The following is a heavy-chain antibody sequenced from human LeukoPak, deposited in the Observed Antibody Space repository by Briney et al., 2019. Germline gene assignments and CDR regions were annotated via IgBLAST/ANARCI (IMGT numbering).Heavy chain of an antibody. CDR1: GGTFSSYA. Sequence: ASVKVSCKASGGTFSSYAISWVRQAPGQGLEWMGGIIPIFGTAIYAQKFQGRVTITADESTSTAYMELSSLRSEDTAVYYCASSYCSSTSCPIGFDPWGQGTLVTVSS. CDR2: IIPIFGTA. J-gene: IGHJ5*02. CDR3: ASSYCSSTSCPIGFDP. D-gene: IGHD2-2*01. V-gene: IGHV1-69*01.